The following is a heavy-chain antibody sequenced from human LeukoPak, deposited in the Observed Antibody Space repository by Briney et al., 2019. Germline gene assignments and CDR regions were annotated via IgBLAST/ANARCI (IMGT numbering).Heavy chain of an antibody. Sequence: PSQTLSLTCTVSGGSIGSGYYWAWIRQPPRKGLEWIGSIHYGGTTHYNPSLQSRVTISADTSKNQFALDLRSVTAADTAVYYCTRDIGDFVSDFWGQGTLVTVSS. CDR2: IHYGGTT. D-gene: IGHD2-21*02. CDR1: GGSIGSGYY. J-gene: IGHJ4*02. V-gene: IGHV4-39*02. CDR3: TRDIGDFVSDF.